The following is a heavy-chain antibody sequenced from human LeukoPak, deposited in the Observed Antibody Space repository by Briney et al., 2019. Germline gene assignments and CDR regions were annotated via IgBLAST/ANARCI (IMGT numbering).Heavy chain of an antibody. D-gene: IGHD6-19*01. CDR3: ARVIAVAGTDAFDY. Sequence: PSETLSLTCTVSGGSISGYYWSWIRQPPGKGLEWIGYIHYSGSTSYKPSLNSRVTMSVDTSKNHFSLKLSSVTAADTAVYYCARVIAVAGTDAFDYWGQGALVTVSS. CDR2: IHYSGST. V-gene: IGHV4-59*01. J-gene: IGHJ4*02. CDR1: GGSISGYY.